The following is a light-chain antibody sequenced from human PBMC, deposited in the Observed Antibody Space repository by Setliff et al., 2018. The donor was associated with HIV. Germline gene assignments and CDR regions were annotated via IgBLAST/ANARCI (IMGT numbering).Light chain of an antibody. V-gene: IGLV2-14*03. CDR3: SSYTTRGTWV. J-gene: IGLJ3*02. Sequence: QSALTQPASVSGSPGQSITIPCAGTSSDVGDYAFVSWYQQHPGKAPKLIIYEVRRRPSGISNRFSGSKSGNTASLTISGLQTDDEADYHCSSYTTRGTWVFGGGTKVTV. CDR1: SSDVGDYAF. CDR2: EVR.